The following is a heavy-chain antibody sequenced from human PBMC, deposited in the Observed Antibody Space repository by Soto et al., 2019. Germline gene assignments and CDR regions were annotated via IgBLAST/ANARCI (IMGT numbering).Heavy chain of an antibody. J-gene: IGHJ2*01. V-gene: IGHV3-23*01. Sequence: EVQLLESGGGLVQPGGSLRLSCVGSGFTFINYAMNWVRQTPGQGLEWVSTISGGGDRTFDTDTVKGRVTISRDNSKNTVNVQMNSLRADDTAVYYCARKVLGSTSRPDWWYFDLWGRGTLVTVSS. CDR2: ISGGGDRT. CDR3: ARKVLGSTSRPDWWYFDL. CDR1: GFTFINYA. D-gene: IGHD2-2*01.